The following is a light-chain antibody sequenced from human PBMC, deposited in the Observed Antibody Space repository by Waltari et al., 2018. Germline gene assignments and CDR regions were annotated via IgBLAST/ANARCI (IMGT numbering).Light chain of an antibody. CDR3: SSYVANNNPV. V-gene: IGLV2-8*01. CDR2: EVS. CDR1: SSDVGGYNF. J-gene: IGLJ2*01. Sequence: QSALTQPPSASGSPGPSVTIPCTGTSSDVGGYNFLPWYQHHPGKAPRLIIYEVSERPSGVPDRFSGSKSGNTASLTVSGLQAEDEADYYCSSYVANNNPVFGGGTKLTVL.